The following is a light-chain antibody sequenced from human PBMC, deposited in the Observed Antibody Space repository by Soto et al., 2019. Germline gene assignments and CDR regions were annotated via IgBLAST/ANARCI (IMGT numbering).Light chain of an antibody. CDR3: QQYSGYSRT. V-gene: IGKV1-5*03. CDR2: KAS. J-gene: IGKJ1*01. Sequence: DIQMTQSPSTLSASVGDRVTITCRASQSISNYLAWYQQKPGKAPKLLIYKASSLESGVPSRFSGSGSATEFTLSISSLQPDEFATYYCQQYSGYSRTFGQGTKVDI. CDR1: QSISNY.